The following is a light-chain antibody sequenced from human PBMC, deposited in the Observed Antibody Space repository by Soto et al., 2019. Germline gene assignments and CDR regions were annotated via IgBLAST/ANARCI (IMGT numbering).Light chain of an antibody. J-gene: IGLJ1*01. CDR2: EVT. V-gene: IGLV2-8*01. CDR3: SSYTGGNPSYV. CDR1: SSDVGGYDY. Sequence: QSVLTQPPSASGSPGQSVTTSCTGTSSDVGGYDYVSWYQQHPGKAPKLMIYEVTIRPSGVSDRFSGSKSGNTASLTVSGLQAEDEADYYCSSYTGGNPSYVFGTGTKLTVL.